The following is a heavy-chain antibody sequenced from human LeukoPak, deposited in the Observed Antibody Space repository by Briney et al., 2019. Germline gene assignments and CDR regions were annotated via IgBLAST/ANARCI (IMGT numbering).Heavy chain of an antibody. J-gene: IGHJ5*02. Sequence: SETLSLTCAVSGYSISSSFYWGWIRQPPGKGLEWIGSIYYSGSTYYNPSLKSRVTISVDTSKNQFSLKLSSVTAADTAVYYCATPGLEEWFDPWGQGTLVTVSS. V-gene: IGHV4-38-2*01. CDR2: IYYSGST. CDR1: GYSISSSFY. CDR3: ATPGLEEWFDP.